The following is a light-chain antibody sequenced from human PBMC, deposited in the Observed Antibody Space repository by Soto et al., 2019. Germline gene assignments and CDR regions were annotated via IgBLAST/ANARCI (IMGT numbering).Light chain of an antibody. Sequence: EIVLKLSPATLWLSPGERATLSCRASQSVSSYLAWYQQKPGQAPRLLIYDASNRATGIPARFSGSGSGTDFALTISSLEPEDFAVHYCQQRSNWPRITFGQGTRLEIK. J-gene: IGKJ5*01. V-gene: IGKV3-11*01. CDR1: QSVSSY. CDR2: DAS. CDR3: QQRSNWPRIT.